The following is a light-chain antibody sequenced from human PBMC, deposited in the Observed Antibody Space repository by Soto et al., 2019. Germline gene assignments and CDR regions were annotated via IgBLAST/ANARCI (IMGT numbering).Light chain of an antibody. CDR2: LTS. CDR1: QAVNTG. J-gene: IGKJ1*01. V-gene: IGKV3-11*01. CDR3: HQRQSWPRT. Sequence: EIVLTQSPATLSAFPGDRVTLSCRASQAVNTGLAWYQHKPGQAPRLLIYLTSNRAAGVPSRFSAWGSETDFTLTISDVQPEDFAVYDCHQRQSWPRTFGQGTKVEIK.